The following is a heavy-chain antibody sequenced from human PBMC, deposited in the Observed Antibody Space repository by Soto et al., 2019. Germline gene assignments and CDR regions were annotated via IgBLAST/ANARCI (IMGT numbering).Heavy chain of an antibody. J-gene: IGHJ4*02. V-gene: IGHV3-23*01. CDR3: AKEGNRGSFFDF. Sequence: PGGSLRLSCTASGFTFSSHAMSCVRQAPGKGLEWVSAISGGGGSTYYADSVKGRFTISRDNSKNTLYLQMNSLRAEDTAVYYYAKEGNRGSFFDFWGQGTLVIVSS. CDR1: GFTFSSHA. D-gene: IGHD2-15*01. CDR2: ISGGGGST.